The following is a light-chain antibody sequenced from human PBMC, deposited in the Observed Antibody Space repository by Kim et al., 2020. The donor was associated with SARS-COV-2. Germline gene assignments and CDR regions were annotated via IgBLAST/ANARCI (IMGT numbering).Light chain of an antibody. CDR3: SSYTSSSTLYV. CDR1: SSDVGGYDY. Sequence: QSITISCTGTSSDVGGYDYVSWYQQHPGKAPKLTIYDVSIRPSGISNRFSGSKSGNTASLTISGLQPEDEADYYCSSYTSSSTLYVFGSGTKVTVL. J-gene: IGLJ1*01. V-gene: IGLV2-14*03. CDR2: DVS.